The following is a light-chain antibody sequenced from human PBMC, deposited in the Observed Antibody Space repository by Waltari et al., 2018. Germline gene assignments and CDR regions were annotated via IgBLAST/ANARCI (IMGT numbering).Light chain of an antibody. CDR3: QQGNSFPPT. J-gene: IGKJ1*01. CDR1: QGIGNW. V-gene: IGKV1-12*01. CDR2: AAS. Sequence: DIQMTQSPSSVSASVGDRVTITCRASQGIGNWLAWYQQRPGTAPKLLIYAASILPTEVPSRFIGSGSGTDFILTIRNLQPEDFATYFWQQGNSFPPTFGQGTRVEVK.